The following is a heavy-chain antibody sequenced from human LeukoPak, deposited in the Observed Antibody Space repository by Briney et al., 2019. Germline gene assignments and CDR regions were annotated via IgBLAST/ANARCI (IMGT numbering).Heavy chain of an antibody. CDR2: IYFSGST. D-gene: IGHD3-22*01. CDR1: GGSISSSSYY. CDR3: ARQIFYYDSRSYRNHFDY. Sequence: SETLSLTCTVSGGSISSSSYYWAWIRQPPGKGLEWIGFIYFSGSTNYNPSLKSRVTISVDTSKNQFSLRLSSVTAADTAVYFCARQIFYYDSRSYRNHFDYWGQGTLVTVSS. J-gene: IGHJ4*02. V-gene: IGHV4-61*05.